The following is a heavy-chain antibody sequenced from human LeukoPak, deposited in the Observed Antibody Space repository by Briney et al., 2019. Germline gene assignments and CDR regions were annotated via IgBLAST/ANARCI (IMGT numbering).Heavy chain of an antibody. CDR3: ARGGWFGELLHFDY. CDR2: IIPIFGIA. CDR1: GGTFSSYA. V-gene: IGHV1-69*13. D-gene: IGHD3-10*01. Sequence: SVKVSCKASGGTFSSYAISWVRQAPGQGLEWMGRIIPIFGIANYAQKFQGRVTITADESTSTAYMELSSLRSEDTAVYYCARGGWFGELLHFDYWGQGTLVTVSS. J-gene: IGHJ4*02.